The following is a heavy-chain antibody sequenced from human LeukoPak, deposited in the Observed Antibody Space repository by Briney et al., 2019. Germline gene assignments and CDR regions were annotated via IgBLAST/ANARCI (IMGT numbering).Heavy chain of an antibody. Sequence: SVKVSCKASGGTFSSYAISWLRQAPGQGLEWMGRIIPIFGTANYAQKFQGRVTITTDESTSTAYMELSSLRSEDTAVYYCARAPWERYGELDYYMDVWGKGTTVTVSS. J-gene: IGHJ6*03. CDR1: GGTFSSYA. D-gene: IGHD4-17*01. V-gene: IGHV1-69*05. CDR2: IIPIFGTA. CDR3: ARAPWERYGELDYYMDV.